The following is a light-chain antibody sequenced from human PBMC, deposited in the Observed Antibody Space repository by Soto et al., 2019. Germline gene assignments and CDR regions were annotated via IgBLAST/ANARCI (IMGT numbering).Light chain of an antibody. V-gene: IGKV3-15*01. CDR1: QSVSSN. CDR2: GAS. J-gene: IGKJ4*01. Sequence: EIVMTQSPDTLSVSPGERATLSCRASQSVSSNLAWYQHKPGQAPRLLMYGASTRATGVPARFSGSGSGTEFTLTISSLQSEDFAVYYCQQYYTSPLTFGGGTKVEIK. CDR3: QQYYTSPLT.